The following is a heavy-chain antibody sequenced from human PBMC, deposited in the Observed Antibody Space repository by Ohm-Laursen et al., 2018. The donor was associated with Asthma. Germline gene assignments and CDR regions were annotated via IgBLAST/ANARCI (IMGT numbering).Heavy chain of an antibody. CDR2: ISWNSGSI. J-gene: IGHJ4*02. CDR1: GFTFEKYA. D-gene: IGHD4-11*01. CDR3: AKDGYSSYNYFDY. V-gene: IGHV3-9*01. Sequence: SLRLSCAASGFTFEKYAMHWVRQAPGKGLEWVSGISWNSGSIGYADSVKGRFTISRDNAKNSLYLQMNSLRAEDTALYYCAKDGYSSYNYFDYWGQGTLVTVSS.